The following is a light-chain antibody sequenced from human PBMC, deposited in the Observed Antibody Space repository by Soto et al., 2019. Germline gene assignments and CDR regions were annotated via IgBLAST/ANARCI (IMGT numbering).Light chain of an antibody. J-gene: IGKJ4*01. V-gene: IGKV3-20*01. CDR2: GAS. CDR1: QSVSSTY. Sequence: SVLTQSPGTLSFSPGERATLSCRASQSVSSTYLAWYQQRPGQAPRLLIYGASSRATGIADRFSGSGSGKDFTLTITRLEPEDFEGYFSKQHGTSSLTFGAATKVEI. CDR3: KQHGTSSLT.